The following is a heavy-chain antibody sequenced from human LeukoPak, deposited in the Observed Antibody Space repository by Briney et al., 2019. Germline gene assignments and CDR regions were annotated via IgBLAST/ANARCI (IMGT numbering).Heavy chain of an antibody. CDR2: INPNSGGT. CDR3: ARFRKLWFGELSSYFDY. D-gene: IGHD3-10*01. Sequence: ASVKVSCKASGYTFTGYYMHWVRQAPGQGLEWMGWINPNSGGTNYAQKFQGRVTMTRDMSISTAYMELSRLRSDDTAVYYCARFRKLWFGELSSYFDYWGQGTLVTVSS. CDR1: GYTFTGYY. V-gene: IGHV1-2*02. J-gene: IGHJ4*02.